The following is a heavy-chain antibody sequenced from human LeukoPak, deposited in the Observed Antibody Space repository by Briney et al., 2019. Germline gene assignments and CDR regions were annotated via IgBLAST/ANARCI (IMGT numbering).Heavy chain of an antibody. V-gene: IGHV1-69*10. D-gene: IGHD4-17*01. CDR2: IIPILGIA. Sequence: ASVKVSCKASGGTFSSYAISWVRQATGQGLEWMGWIIPILGIADFAQKSQGRVTITADKSTSTAYMELSSLRSEDTAVYYCARGDYGEYEIYWGAGTLVTASS. CDR1: GGTFSSYA. CDR3: ARGDYGEYEIY. J-gene: IGHJ4*01.